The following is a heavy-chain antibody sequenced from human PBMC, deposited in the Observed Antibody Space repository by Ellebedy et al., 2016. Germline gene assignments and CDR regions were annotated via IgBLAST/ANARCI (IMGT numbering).Heavy chain of an antibody. CDR1: GDSNTSISYH. CDR2: AYYSGST. Sequence: SETLSLTCSVSGDSNTSISYHWGWIRQPPGKGLEWIGSAYYSGSTNYNPSLESRVTVSLDTSKNQFSLKVTSVTAADTAVYYCARQTAGSGGSSYGMDVWGQGTTVTVSS. D-gene: IGHD2-15*01. CDR3: ARQTAGSGGSSYGMDV. J-gene: IGHJ6*02. V-gene: IGHV4-39*01.